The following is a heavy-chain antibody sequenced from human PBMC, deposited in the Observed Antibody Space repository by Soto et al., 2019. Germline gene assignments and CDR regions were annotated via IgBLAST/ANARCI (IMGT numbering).Heavy chain of an antibody. J-gene: IGHJ6*02. Sequence: GGSLRLSCAASGFTFSSYSMNWVRQAPGKGLEWVSYISSSSSTIYYADSVKGRFTISRDNAKNSLYLQMNSLRDEDTAVYYCARVNNYDILTGPNGMDVWGQGTTVTVSS. CDR2: ISSSSSTI. CDR3: ARVNNYDILTGPNGMDV. CDR1: GFTFSSYS. V-gene: IGHV3-48*02. D-gene: IGHD3-9*01.